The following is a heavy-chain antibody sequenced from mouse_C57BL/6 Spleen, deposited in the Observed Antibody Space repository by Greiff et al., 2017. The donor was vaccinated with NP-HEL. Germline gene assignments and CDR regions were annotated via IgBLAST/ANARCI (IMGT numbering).Heavy chain of an antibody. V-gene: IGHV5-17*01. CDR1: GFTFSDYG. CDR3: ARGRLTPWFAY. J-gene: IGHJ3*01. Sequence: EVQLVESGGGLVKPGGSLKLSCAASGFTFSDYGMYWVRQAPEKGLEWVAYISSGSSTIYYADTVKGRFTISRDNAKNTLFLQMTSLRSEDTAMYYCARGRLTPWFAYWGQGTLVTVSA. CDR2: ISSGSSTI. D-gene: IGHD3-2*02.